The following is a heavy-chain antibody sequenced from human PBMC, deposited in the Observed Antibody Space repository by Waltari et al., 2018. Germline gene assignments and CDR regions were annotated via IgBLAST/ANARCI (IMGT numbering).Heavy chain of an antibody. CDR3: ARGMFLPYSSRRTNYYGMDV. V-gene: IGHV3-33*01. Sequence: QVQLVESGGGVVQPGRSLRLSCAASGFTFSSYGMHWVRQAPGKGLGWVAVIWYDGSNKYYGGAVKGRFTISRDNSKNTLYLQMNSLRAEDTAVYYCARGMFLPYSSRRTNYYGMDVWGQGTTVTVSS. J-gene: IGHJ6*02. CDR1: GFTFSSYG. D-gene: IGHD6-13*01. CDR2: IWYDGSNK.